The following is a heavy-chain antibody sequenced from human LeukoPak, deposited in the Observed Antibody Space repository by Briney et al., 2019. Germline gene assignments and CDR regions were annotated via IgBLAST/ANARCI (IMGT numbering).Heavy chain of an antibody. CDR1: GFTFSSYS. Sequence: GGSLRLSCAASGFTFSSYSMNWVRQAPRKGLEWVSSISSSSSYIYYADSVKGRLTISRDNAKNSLYLQMNSLRAEDTAVYFCAREISYGDYPSGDAFDNWGQGTMVTVSS. J-gene: IGHJ3*02. CDR2: ISSSSSYI. V-gene: IGHV3-21*01. CDR3: AREISYGDYPSGDAFDN. D-gene: IGHD4-17*01.